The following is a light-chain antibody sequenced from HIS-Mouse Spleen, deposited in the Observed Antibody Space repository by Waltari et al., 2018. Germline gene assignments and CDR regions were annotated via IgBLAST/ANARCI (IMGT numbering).Light chain of an antibody. J-gene: IGLJ2*01. V-gene: IGLV3-10*01. CDR3: YSTDSSGNHRV. Sequence: SYELTQPPSVSVSPGQTARITCSGDALPKKYAYWYQQKSGQAPVLVISEDSKRPCWIPERFSGSSSGTMATLTISGDQVEDEADYYCYSTDSSGNHRVFGGGTKLTVL. CDR1: ALPKKY. CDR2: EDS.